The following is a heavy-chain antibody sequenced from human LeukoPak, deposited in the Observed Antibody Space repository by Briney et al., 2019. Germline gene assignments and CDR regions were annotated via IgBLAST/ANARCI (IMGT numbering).Heavy chain of an antibody. CDR3: ARVKTFGGVIVRRYYFDY. Sequence: PGGSLRLSCAASGFTFSSYAMSWVRQAPGKGLEWVSVISGSGVNTYYADSVKGRFTISRDNSKNTLYLQMNSLRAEDTAVYYCARVKTFGGVIVRRYYFDYWGQGTLVTVSS. D-gene: IGHD3-16*02. V-gene: IGHV3-23*01. J-gene: IGHJ4*02. CDR1: GFTFSSYA. CDR2: ISGSGVNT.